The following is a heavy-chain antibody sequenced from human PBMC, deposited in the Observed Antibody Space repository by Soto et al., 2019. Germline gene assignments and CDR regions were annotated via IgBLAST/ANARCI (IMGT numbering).Heavy chain of an antibody. V-gene: IGHV3-23*01. Sequence: EVQLLDSGGGLVQPGGSLRLSCAASGFTFSSYAMSWVRQAPGKGLEWVSAISGSGGSTYYAGSVKGRLTISRDNSKSTLYLQVNSLRAEDTAVYYCAKDRIGGSHIGGDFDYWGQGTLVTVSS. CDR3: AKDRIGGSHIGGDFDY. CDR1: GFTFSSYA. J-gene: IGHJ4*02. D-gene: IGHD1-26*01. CDR2: ISGSGGST.